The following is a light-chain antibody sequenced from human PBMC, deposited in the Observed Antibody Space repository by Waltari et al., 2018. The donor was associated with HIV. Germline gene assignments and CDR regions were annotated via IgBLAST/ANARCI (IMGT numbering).Light chain of an antibody. CDR3: QHYRSSFRT. V-gene: IGKV1-5*03. CDR1: DSISSF. Sequence: DIQLTQSPSTLSVSVGERVTITCRASDSISSFLVCYQQTPGKAPRLLIFGSSSLQNGVPSRFIGSGSGTDFTLTISSLQPDDFATYYCQHYRSSFRTFGQGTRVEMK. CDR2: GSS. J-gene: IGKJ1*01.